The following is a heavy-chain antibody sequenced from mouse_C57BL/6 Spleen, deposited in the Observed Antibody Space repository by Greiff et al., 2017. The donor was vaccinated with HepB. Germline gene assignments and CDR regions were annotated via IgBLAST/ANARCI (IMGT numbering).Heavy chain of an antibody. D-gene: IGHD2-12*01. CDR2: INPGSGGT. V-gene: IGHV1-54*01. Sequence: VQLQQSGAELVRPGTSVKVSCKASGYAFTNYLIEWVKQRPGQGLEWIGVINPGSGGTNYNEKFKGKATLTADKSSSTAYMQHSSLTSEDSAVYFCARSRRYYAMDYWGQGTSVTVSS. J-gene: IGHJ4*01. CDR1: GYAFTNYL. CDR3: ARSRRYYAMDY.